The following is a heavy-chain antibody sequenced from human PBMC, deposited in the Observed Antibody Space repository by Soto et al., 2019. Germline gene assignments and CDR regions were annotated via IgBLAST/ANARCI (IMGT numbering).Heavy chain of an antibody. CDR3: ARDKRYCSGGSCSIDAFDI. Sequence: ASVKVSCKASGYTFTGYYMHWVRQAPGQGLEWMGWINPNSGGTNYAQKFQGRVTMTRDTSTSTAYMELRSLRSDDTAVYYCARDKRYCSGGSCSIDAFDIWGQGTMVTVSS. CDR1: GYTFTGYY. J-gene: IGHJ3*02. V-gene: IGHV1-2*02. D-gene: IGHD2-15*01. CDR2: INPNSGGT.